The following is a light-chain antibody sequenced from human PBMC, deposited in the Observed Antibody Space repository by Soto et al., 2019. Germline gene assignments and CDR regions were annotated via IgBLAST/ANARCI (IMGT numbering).Light chain of an antibody. J-gene: IGKJ1*01. CDR2: GVS. Sequence: EIVLTQSPGSLSLSPGERATLSCRASQSVDNTFFDLYQKKPGQAPRLLMYGVSKKATGIPDRFSGSGSGTDFTLTISRLEPEDFAVYYCQQYMSSVTFGQGTRVEIK. V-gene: IGKV3-20*01. CDR3: QQYMSSVT. CDR1: QSVDNTF.